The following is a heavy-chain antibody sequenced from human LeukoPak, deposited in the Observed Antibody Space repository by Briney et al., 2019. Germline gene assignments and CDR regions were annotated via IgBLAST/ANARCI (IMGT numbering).Heavy chain of an antibody. V-gene: IGHV3-21*01. CDR1: GFAFSSYH. J-gene: IGHJ3*02. CDR2: ITSSGTFI. Sequence: GGSLRLSCAASGFAFSSYHLNWVRQAPGKRLEWLSSITSSGTFIYYADSVRGRFTISRGNAKNSLYLHMNSLRAEDTAVYYCAREVTDAFDIWGQGTMVTVSS. D-gene: IGHD4-11*01. CDR3: AREVTDAFDI.